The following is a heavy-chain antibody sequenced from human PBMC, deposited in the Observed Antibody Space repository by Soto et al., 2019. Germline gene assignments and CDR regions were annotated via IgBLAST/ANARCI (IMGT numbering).Heavy chain of an antibody. J-gene: IGHJ4*02. CDR3: AGSSRGMVVRYDY. CDR2: IDPSDSYT. Sequence: EVQLVQSGAEVKEPGESLRISCKGSGYSFTSYWINWVRQLPGKGLEWMGRIDPSDSYTNYNPSFEGHVTMSVDKSITTAYLQWSSLKASDTAMYYCAGSSRGMVVRYDYWGQGTLVTVSS. V-gene: IGHV5-10-1*03. CDR1: GYSFTSYW. D-gene: IGHD3-10*01.